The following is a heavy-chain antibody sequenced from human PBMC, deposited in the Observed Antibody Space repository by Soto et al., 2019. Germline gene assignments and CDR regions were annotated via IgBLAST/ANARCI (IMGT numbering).Heavy chain of an antibody. Sequence: ASVKVSCKASGDTFTTYDINWVRQATGHGLEWMGWINPNSGNIGYAQRFQGRVTMTRDTAIRTAYMEVSSLRSDDTAVSYCERGRASGSYYLRDYWGQGTLVTVSS. CDR1: GDTFTTYD. CDR2: INPNSGNI. CDR3: ERGRASGSYYLRDY. J-gene: IGHJ4*02. D-gene: IGHD3-10*01. V-gene: IGHV1-8*01.